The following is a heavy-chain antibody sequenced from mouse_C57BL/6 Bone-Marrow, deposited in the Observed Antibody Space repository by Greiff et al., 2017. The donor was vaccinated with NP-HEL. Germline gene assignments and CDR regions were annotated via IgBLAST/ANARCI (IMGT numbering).Heavy chain of an antibody. CDR3: ARRLFYYGSSYDYAMDY. D-gene: IGHD1-1*01. Sequence: EVKLMESGGGLVKPGGSLKLSCAASGFTFSSSAMSWVRQTPEKRLEWVATISDGGSYTYYPDNVTGRFTISRDNAKNNLYMQMSDLKSEDTAMYYCARRLFYYGSSYDYAMDYWGQGTSVTVSS. J-gene: IGHJ4*01. V-gene: IGHV5-4*03. CDR2: ISDGGSYT. CDR1: GFTFSSSA.